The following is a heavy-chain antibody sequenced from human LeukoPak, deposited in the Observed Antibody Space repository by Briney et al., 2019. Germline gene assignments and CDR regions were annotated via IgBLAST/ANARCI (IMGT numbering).Heavy chain of an antibody. D-gene: IGHD6-19*01. J-gene: IGHJ5*02. Sequence: SETLSLTCAVYGGSFSGYYWSWIRQPPGKGLEWIGYIYYSGSTNYNPSLKSRVTISVDTSKNQFSLKLSSVTAADTAVYYCAREARAVAGTPWFDPWGQGTLVTVSS. CDR3: AREARAVAGTPWFDP. V-gene: IGHV4-59*01. CDR1: GGSFSGYY. CDR2: IYYSGST.